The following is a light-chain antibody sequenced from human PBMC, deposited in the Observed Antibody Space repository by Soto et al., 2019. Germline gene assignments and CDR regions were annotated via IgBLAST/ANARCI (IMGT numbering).Light chain of an antibody. CDR1: QSVRSSQSVSSY. CDR2: GAS. Sequence: EIVLTQSPGTLSLSPGERATLSCRSSQSVRSSQSVSSYLAWYQQKPGQAPRLLIYGASNRATGIPDRFSGSGSGTYFTLTISRLEPEDFAVYYCQQYGTSPLTFGPGTKVGVK. CDR3: QQYGTSPLT. J-gene: IGKJ3*01. V-gene: IGKV3-20*01.